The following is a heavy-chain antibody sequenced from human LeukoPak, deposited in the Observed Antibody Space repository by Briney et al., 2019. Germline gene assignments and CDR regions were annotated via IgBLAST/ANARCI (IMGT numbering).Heavy chain of an antibody. CDR2: IWHDGSHK. D-gene: IGHD3-10*01. CDR1: GFAFNTYA. Sequence: HPGRSLRLSCAASGFAFNTYAMHWVRQAPGQGLEWVALIWHDGSHKFYSNSVRGQFTISRDNSKNTVSLQMNNLSPEDTAVYYCAREIFGSGSYPDLWGQGTLVTVSS. V-gene: IGHV3-33*01. CDR3: AREIFGSGSYPDL. J-gene: IGHJ5*02.